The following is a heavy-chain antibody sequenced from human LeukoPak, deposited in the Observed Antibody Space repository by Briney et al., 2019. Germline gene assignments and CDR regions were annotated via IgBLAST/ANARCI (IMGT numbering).Heavy chain of an antibody. CDR1: GFTFSSYW. Sequence: TGGSLRLSCAASGFTFSSYWMHWVRQAPGKGLVWVSRINSDGSSTSYADSVKGRFAISRDKAKNTLYLQMNSLRAEDMAVYYCARDVYYGSGSYSNDAFDIWGQGAMVTVSS. CDR2: INSDGSST. V-gene: IGHV3-74*01. D-gene: IGHD3-10*01. J-gene: IGHJ3*02. CDR3: ARDVYYGSGSYSNDAFDI.